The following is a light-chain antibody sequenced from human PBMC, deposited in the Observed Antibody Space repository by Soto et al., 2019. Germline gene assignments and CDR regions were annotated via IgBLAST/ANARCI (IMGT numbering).Light chain of an antibody. CDR1: QSITSW. CDR2: RAS. Sequence: DIQMTQSPSTLSASVGDRVTVTFRASQSITSWLAWYQQKPGKVPKLLIYRASTLESGVPSRFSGSESGTEFTLTISSLQPDDFATYFCQQTYSIPLTFGGGTKVDIK. J-gene: IGKJ4*01. V-gene: IGKV1-5*03. CDR3: QQTYSIPLT.